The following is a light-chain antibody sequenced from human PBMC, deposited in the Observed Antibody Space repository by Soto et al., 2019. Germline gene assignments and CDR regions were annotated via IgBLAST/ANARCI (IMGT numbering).Light chain of an antibody. CDR2: RAS. V-gene: IGKV3D-20*02. Sequence: EIVLTQSPDTLSLSPGERATLSCRASQTVNNNYVAWYQQKPGQAPRLLIFRASNKATGIPDRFSGSGSGTEFILTISGLEPEDFAVYYCQQRSNWPIPFGQGTRLEIK. J-gene: IGKJ5*01. CDR1: QTVNNNY. CDR3: QQRSNWPIP.